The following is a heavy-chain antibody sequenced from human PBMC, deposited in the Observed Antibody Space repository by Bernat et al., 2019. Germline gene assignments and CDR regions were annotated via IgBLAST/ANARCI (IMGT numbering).Heavy chain of an antibody. D-gene: IGHD3-16*01. J-gene: IGHJ3*02. V-gene: IGHV3-53*01. Sequence: VQLVESGGGLVKPGGSLRLSCAASGFTVSSNYMSWVRQAPGKGLEWVSVIYSGGSTYYADSVKGRFTISRDNSKNTLYLQMNSLRAEDTAVYYCARDSHRGLGAFDIWGQGTMVTVSS. CDR1: GFTVSSNY. CDR3: ARDSHRGLGAFDI. CDR2: IYSGGST.